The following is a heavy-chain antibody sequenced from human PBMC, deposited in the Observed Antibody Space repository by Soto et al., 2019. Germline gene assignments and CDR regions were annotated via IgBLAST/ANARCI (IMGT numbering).Heavy chain of an antibody. J-gene: IGHJ6*02. V-gene: IGHV3-30*18. CDR3: AKDLITMVRGVIIRPVHYYGMDV. D-gene: IGHD3-10*01. CDR2: ISYDGSNK. Sequence: GSLRLSCAASGFTFSSYGMHWVRQAPGKGLEWVAVISYDGSNKYYADSVKGRFTISRDNSKNTLYLQMNSLRAEDTAVYYCAKDLITMVRGVIIRPVHYYGMDVWGQGTTVTVSS. CDR1: GFTFSSYG.